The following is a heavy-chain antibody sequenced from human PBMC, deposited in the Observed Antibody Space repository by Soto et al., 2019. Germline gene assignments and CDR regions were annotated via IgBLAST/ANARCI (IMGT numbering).Heavy chain of an antibody. Sequence: QVQLVESGGGVVQPGRSLRLSCAASGLTFSNYGLHWVRQVPGKGLEWVAVISYDGTYKLYADSVKGRFTISRDNDKNMLYLQMNGLRVDDTGLYFCAKDRPNASSWPDQWGQGTLVTVSS. CDR2: ISYDGTYK. V-gene: IGHV3-30*18. CDR1: GLTFSNYG. CDR3: AKDRPNASSWPDQ. J-gene: IGHJ4*02. D-gene: IGHD6-13*01.